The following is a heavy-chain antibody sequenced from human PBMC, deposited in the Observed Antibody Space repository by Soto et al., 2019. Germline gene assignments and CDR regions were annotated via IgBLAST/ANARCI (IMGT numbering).Heavy chain of an antibody. V-gene: IGHV1-69*13. D-gene: IGHD3-3*01. CDR2: IIPIFGTA. J-gene: IGHJ4*02. CDR3: VYDFWSGYYPPVDY. Sequence: SVKVSCKASGGTFSSYAISWVRQAPGQGLEWMGGIIPIFGTANYAQKFQGRVTITADESTSTAYMELSSLRSEDTAVYYCVYDFWSGYYPPVDYWGQGTLVTVSS. CDR1: GGTFSSYA.